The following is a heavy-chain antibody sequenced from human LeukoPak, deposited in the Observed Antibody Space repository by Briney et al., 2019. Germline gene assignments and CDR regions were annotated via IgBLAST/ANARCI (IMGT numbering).Heavy chain of an antibody. Sequence: GGSLRLSCAASGFTFSSYSMNWVSQAPGKRLEWVSSISSSSSYIYYADSVKGRFTISRDNAKNSLYLQMNSLRAEDTAVYYCASLEGYCSSTSCYTNPDYWGQGTLVTVSS. CDR3: ASLEGYCSSTSCYTNPDY. J-gene: IGHJ4*02. D-gene: IGHD2-2*02. V-gene: IGHV3-21*01. CDR2: ISSSSSYI. CDR1: GFTFSSYS.